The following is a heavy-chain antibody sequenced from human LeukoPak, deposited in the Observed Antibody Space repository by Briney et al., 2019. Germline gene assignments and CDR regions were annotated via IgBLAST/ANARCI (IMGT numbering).Heavy chain of an antibody. CDR1: GFTFSSYS. V-gene: IGHV3-21*01. CDR2: ISSSSSYI. J-gene: IGHJ4*02. CDR3: ARDDLGATKFDY. D-gene: IGHD1-26*01. Sequence: GGSLRLSCAASGFTFSSYSMNWVRQAPGKGLEWVSSISSSSSYIYYADSVKGRFIISRDNAKNSLYLQMNSLRAEDTAVYYCARDDLGATKFDYWGQGTLVTVSS.